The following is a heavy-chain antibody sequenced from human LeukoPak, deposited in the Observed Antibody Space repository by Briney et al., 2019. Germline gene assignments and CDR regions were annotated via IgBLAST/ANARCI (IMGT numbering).Heavy chain of an antibody. CDR3: AKYDYYDSSGYFYAGD. CDR2: IYYSGNT. CDR1: GDSISSGGYY. V-gene: IGHV4-31*03. Sequence: PSETLSLTCTVSGDSISSGGYYWSWIRQRPGEGLEWIGYIYYSGNTYYTPSLKSRVTISLDTSKNQFPLKLSFVTAADTAVYYCAKYDYYDSSGYFYAGDWGQGTLVTVSS. D-gene: IGHD3-22*01. J-gene: IGHJ4*02.